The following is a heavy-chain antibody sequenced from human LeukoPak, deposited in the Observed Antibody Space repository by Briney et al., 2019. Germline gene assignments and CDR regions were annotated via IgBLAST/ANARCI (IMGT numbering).Heavy chain of an antibody. J-gene: IGHJ5*02. V-gene: IGHV1-46*01. CDR1: GYTFTSYY. D-gene: IGHD4-23*01. Sequence: ASVKVSCKASGYTFTSYYMHWVRQAPGQGLEWMGIINPSGGSTSYAQKFQGRVTMTRDMTTSTDYMELSSLRSEDTAVYYCARDNSVEDTAWWFDPWGQGTLVTVSS. CDR3: ARDNSVEDTAWWFDP. CDR2: INPSGGST.